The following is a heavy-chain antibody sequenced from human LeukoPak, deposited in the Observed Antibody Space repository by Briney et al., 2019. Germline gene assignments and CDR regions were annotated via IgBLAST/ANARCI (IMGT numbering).Heavy chain of an antibody. Sequence: KPSETLSLTCAGYGGSYSGYYWSWILEPPGKGLEGIGEINHSGSTNYNPSLKSRVTISVDTSKNQFSLKLSSVTAADTAVYYCARAYPYCSSTSCEGTWGQGTLVTVSS. D-gene: IGHD2-2*01. CDR1: GGSYSGYY. V-gene: IGHV4-34*01. CDR2: INHSGST. J-gene: IGHJ5*02. CDR3: ARAYPYCSSTSCEGT.